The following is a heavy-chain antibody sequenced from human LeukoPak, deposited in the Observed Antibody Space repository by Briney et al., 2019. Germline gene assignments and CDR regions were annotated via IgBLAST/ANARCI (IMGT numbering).Heavy chain of an antibody. CDR2: IIPILGIA. CDR1: GGTFSSYA. D-gene: IGHD2-2*02. Sequence: GASVKVSCKASGGTFSSYAISWVRQAPGQELEWMGRIIPILGIANYAQKFQGRVTITADKSTSTAYMELSSLRSEDTAVYYCARDDGYCSSTSCYMYAFDIWGQGTMVTVSS. V-gene: IGHV1-69*04. J-gene: IGHJ3*02. CDR3: ARDDGYCSSTSCYMYAFDI.